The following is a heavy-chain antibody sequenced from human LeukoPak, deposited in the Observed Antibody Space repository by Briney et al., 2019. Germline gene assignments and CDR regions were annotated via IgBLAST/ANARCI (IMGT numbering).Heavy chain of an antibody. J-gene: IGHJ6*02. CDR2: ISSSSSYI. CDR3: ARPLYASYYYGMDV. D-gene: IGHD2-2*02. Sequence: GGSLRLSCAVSGCTFSSYSMNWVRQAPGKGLEWVSSISSSSSYIYYADSVKGRFTISRDNAKNSLYLQMNSLRAEDTAVYYCARPLYASYYYGMDVWGQGTTVTVSS. V-gene: IGHV3-21*01. CDR1: GCTFSSYS.